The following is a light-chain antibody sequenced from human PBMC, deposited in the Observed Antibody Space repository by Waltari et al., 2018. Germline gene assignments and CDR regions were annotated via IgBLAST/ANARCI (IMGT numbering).Light chain of an antibody. CDR2: DKN. CDR3: HSRDASGVGGT. CDR1: SLRSFY. Sequence: TQDPAVSVAVGQTVRITCQGDSLRSFYARWYRQRQGQAPILVMYDKNNRPSGVPDRFSGSSSDNTASLTITGAQAEDEAYYYCHSRDASGVGGTFGGGTKLTVL. J-gene: IGLJ2*01. V-gene: IGLV3-19*01.